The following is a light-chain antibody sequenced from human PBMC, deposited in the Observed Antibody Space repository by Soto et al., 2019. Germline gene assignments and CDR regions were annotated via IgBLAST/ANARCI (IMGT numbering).Light chain of an antibody. Sequence: ESVMTQSPASLAVSLGKRATINCKSSQSVLYISNNKNYLAWYQQKPGKAPKLLIYKASTLKSGVPSRFSGSGSGTEFTLTISSLQPDDFATYYCQQYNSYSEAFGQGTKVDIK. CDR2: KAS. J-gene: IGKJ1*01. CDR3: QQYNSYSEA. V-gene: IGKV4-1*01. CDR1: QSVLYISNNKNY.